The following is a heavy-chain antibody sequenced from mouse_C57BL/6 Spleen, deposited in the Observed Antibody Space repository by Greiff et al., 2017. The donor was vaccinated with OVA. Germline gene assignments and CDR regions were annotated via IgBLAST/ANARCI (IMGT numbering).Heavy chain of an antibody. Sequence: VQLKESGTVLARPGASVKMSCKTSGYTFTSYWMHWVKQRPGQGLVWIGAIYPGNSDTSYNQKFKGKANLTAVTSASTAYMELSSLTNEDSAVYYCTRRDYDGPCDDGGQGTTLTVSS. CDR2: IYPGNSDT. J-gene: IGHJ2*01. CDR3: TRRDYDGPCDD. V-gene: IGHV1-5*01. CDR1: GYTFTSYW. D-gene: IGHD2-4*01.